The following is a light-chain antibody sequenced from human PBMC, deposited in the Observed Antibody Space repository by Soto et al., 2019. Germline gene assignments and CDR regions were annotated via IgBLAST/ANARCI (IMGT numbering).Light chain of an antibody. V-gene: IGLV2-14*01. CDR2: EVS. Sequence: QSVLTQPASVSGSPGQSITISCTGTSSDVGGYNYVSWYQQHPGKAPKLIIYEVSNRPTGVSNRFSGSKSGHTASLTISGLQSEDEADYFCTSYTSSSTLDVSGNGTKVTVL. CDR3: TSYTSSSTLDV. CDR1: SSDVGGYNY. J-gene: IGLJ1*01.